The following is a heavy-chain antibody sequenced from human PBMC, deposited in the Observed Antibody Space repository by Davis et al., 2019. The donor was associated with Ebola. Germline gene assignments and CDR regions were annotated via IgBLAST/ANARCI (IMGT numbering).Heavy chain of an antibody. J-gene: IGHJ4*02. CDR3: ARVRRRGGVLLWFGELWF. CDR1: GGTFSSYA. V-gene: IGHV1-69*10. D-gene: IGHD3-10*01. CDR2: IIPILGIA. Sequence: SVKVSCKASGGTFSSYAISWVRQAPGQGLEWMGGIIPILGIANYAQKFQGRVTMTRDTSTSTVYMELSSLRSEDTAVYYCARVRRRGGVLLWFGELWFWGQGTLVTVSS.